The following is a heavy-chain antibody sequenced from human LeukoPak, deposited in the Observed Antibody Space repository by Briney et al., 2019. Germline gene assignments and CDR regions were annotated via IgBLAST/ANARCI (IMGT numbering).Heavy chain of an antibody. CDR3: ARRDDADYYYYGMDV. CDR1: GGSISSSSYY. Sequence: PSETLSLTCTVSGGSISSSSYYWGWIRQPPGKGLEWIGSIYYSGSTYYSPSLKSRVTISVDTSKNQFSLKLSSVTAADTAVYYCARRDDADYYYYGMDVWGQGTTVTVSS. CDR2: IYYSGST. V-gene: IGHV4-39*01. J-gene: IGHJ6*02.